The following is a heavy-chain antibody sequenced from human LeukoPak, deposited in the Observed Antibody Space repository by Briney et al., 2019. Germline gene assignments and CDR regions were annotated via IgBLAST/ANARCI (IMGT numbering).Heavy chain of an antibody. V-gene: IGHV5-51*01. Sequence: EESLKISSKRSGYSFTSYWIGWVRQMPGKGLEWMGIIYPGDSDTRYSPSFQGQVTISADKSISAAYLQWSSLKASDTAMYYCARSLEMALLWDAFDIWGQGTMVTVSS. D-gene: IGHD3-10*01. CDR2: IYPGDSDT. J-gene: IGHJ3*02. CDR3: ARSLEMALLWDAFDI. CDR1: GYSFTSYW.